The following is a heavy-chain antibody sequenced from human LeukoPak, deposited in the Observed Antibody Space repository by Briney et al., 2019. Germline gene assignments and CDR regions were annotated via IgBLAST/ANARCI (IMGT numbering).Heavy chain of an antibody. Sequence: PGGSLRLSCAASGFTFSSYAMSWVRQAPGKGLEWVSAISGSGGSTYYADSVKGRFTISRDNSKNTLYLQMNSQRAEDTAVYYCAKCACSGGSCYPLYWGQGTLVTVSS. CDR1: GFTFSSYA. CDR3: AKCACSGGSCYPLY. CDR2: ISGSGGST. D-gene: IGHD2-15*01. J-gene: IGHJ4*02. V-gene: IGHV3-23*01.